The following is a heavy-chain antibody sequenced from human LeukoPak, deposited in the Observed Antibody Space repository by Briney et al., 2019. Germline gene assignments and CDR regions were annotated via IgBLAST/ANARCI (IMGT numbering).Heavy chain of an antibody. D-gene: IGHD4-17*01. Sequence: GGSLRLSCAASGFTFSSYGMHWVRQAPGKGLEWVAVISYDGSSKYYADSVKGRFTISRDNAQNSLYLQMNSLRAEDTAVYYCTRGSYGDYEYWGQGTLVTVSS. CDR3: TRGSYGDYEY. V-gene: IGHV3-30*03. J-gene: IGHJ4*02. CDR2: ISYDGSSK. CDR1: GFTFSSYG.